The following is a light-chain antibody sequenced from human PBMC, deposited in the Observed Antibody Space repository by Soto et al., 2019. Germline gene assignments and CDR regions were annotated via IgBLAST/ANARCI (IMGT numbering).Light chain of an antibody. CDR1: SSDVGSYNL. J-gene: IGLJ3*02. CDR2: EDI. CDR3: CSYAGSTWV. Sequence: QSVLTQPASVSGSPGQSITISCTGTSSDVGSYNLVSWYQHHPGKAPKLMIYEDIKRPSGVSNRFSGSKSGNTASLTISGLQAEDEADYYCCSYAGSTWVFGGGTKVTVL. V-gene: IGLV2-23*01.